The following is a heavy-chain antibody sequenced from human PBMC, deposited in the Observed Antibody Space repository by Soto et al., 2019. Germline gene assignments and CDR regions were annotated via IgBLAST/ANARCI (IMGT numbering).Heavy chain of an antibody. CDR1: GGTFSSYA. D-gene: IGHD3-22*01. V-gene: IGHV1-69*13. CDR3: ARGYDSSGYYYSHYYYYGMDV. Sequence: ASVKVSCKASGGTFSSYAISWVRQAPGQGLEWMGGIIPIFGTANYAQKFQGRVTITADESTSTAYMELSSLRSEDTAVYYCARGYDSSGYYYSHYYYYGMDVWGQGTTVTVSS. J-gene: IGHJ6*02. CDR2: IIPIFGTA.